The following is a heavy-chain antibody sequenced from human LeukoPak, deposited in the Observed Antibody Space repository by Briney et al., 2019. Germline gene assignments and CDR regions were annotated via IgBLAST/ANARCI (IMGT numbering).Heavy chain of an antibody. CDR2: INHSGST. CDR1: GGSFSGYY. Sequence: SETLSLTCAVYGGSFSGYYWSWIRQPPGKGLEWIREINHSGSTKYNPSLKSRVTISVDTSKNQFSLKLSSVTAADTAVYYCARGGVSVVPAAPTHYGMDVWGQGTTVTVSS. J-gene: IGHJ6*02. D-gene: IGHD2-2*01. CDR3: ARGGVSVVPAAPTHYGMDV. V-gene: IGHV4-34*01.